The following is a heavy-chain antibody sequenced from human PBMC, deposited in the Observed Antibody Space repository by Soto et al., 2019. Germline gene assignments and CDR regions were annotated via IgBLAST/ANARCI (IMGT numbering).Heavy chain of an antibody. V-gene: IGHV4-34*01. Sequence: SETLSLTCAVYGGSFSGYYWSWIRQPPGKGLEWIGEINHSGSTNYNPSLKSRVTISVDPTKNQFSLKLSSVTAADTALYYCARGSSEELRSFDIWGQGTMVTVSS. CDR3: ARGSSEELRSFDI. CDR2: INHSGST. J-gene: IGHJ3*02. D-gene: IGHD1-7*01. CDR1: GGSFSGYY.